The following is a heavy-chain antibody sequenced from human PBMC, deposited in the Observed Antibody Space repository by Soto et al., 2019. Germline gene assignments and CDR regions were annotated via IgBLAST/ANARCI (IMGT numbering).Heavy chain of an antibody. CDR3: AHRPEGLMYSRGWSYEIDR. Sequence: ITLKESGPTLVKPTQTLTLTCTFSGFSLATSEVGVNWFRQPPGKALEWLALIFWNDDRRYNASLKSRLTLTNCNSQVQLVLTMANMDPVDTCTYFYAHRPEGLMYSRGWSYEIDRWGQGIWVTVSS. J-gene: IGHJ5*02. D-gene: IGHD6-19*01. CDR1: GFSLATSEVG. V-gene: IGHV2-5*01. CDR2: IFWNDDR.